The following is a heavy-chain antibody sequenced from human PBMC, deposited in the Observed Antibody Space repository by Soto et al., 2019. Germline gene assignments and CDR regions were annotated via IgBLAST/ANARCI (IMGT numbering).Heavy chain of an antibody. CDR1: GVTFSSYA. V-gene: IGHV3-23*01. CDR3: ALHDHHYDGGGYNFDY. CDR2: ISGSGYST. D-gene: IGHD3-22*01. J-gene: IGHJ4*02. Sequence: EVQLLESGGDLVQPGGSLRLSCAASGVTFSSYAMTWVRQAPGKGLEWVSTISGSGYSTYYADSVRGRFTISRDNSKNTLYLQMNSLRVEDTAVYYCALHDHHYDGGGYNFDYWGQGTLVTVSS.